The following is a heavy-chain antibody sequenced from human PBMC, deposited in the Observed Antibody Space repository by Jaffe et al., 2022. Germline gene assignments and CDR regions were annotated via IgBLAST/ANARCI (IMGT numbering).Heavy chain of an antibody. D-gene: IGHD2-15*01. CDR3: AKDSRLDYCSGGTCYSDFDY. J-gene: IGHJ4*02. V-gene: IGHV3-23*01. CDR1: GFTFRNYA. CDR2: ISGSGGTT. Sequence: EVQLLESGGGLVQRGGSLRLSCAASGFTFRNYAMNWVRQAPGKGLEWVSAISGSGGTTYYADSVKGRFTISRDNSKNTLYLQMNSLRAEDTALYYCAKDSRLDYCSGGTCYSDFDYWGQGTLVTVSS.